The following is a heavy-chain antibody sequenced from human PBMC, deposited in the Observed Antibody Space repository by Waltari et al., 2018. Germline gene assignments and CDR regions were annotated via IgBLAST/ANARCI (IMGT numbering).Heavy chain of an antibody. V-gene: IGHV3-73*02. CDR3: TSRKDSPFDY. CDR2: IRSKANSYAT. J-gene: IGHJ4*02. CDR1: GFTFSGPA. Sequence: EVQLVESGGGLVQPGGSLKLSCAASGFTFSGPAMHWVRQASGKGLEGVGRIRSKANSYATAYAASVKGRFTISRDDSKNTAYLQMNSLKTEDTAVYYCTSRKDSPFDYWGQGTLVTVSS. D-gene: IGHD2-15*01.